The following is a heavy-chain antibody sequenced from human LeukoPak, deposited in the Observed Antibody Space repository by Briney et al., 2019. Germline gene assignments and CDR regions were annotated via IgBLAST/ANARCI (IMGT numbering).Heavy chain of an antibody. V-gene: IGHV3-23*01. CDR3: AKSGYNRFDY. J-gene: IGHJ4*02. CDR1: GFTFSSYA. D-gene: IGHD5-24*01. CDR2: FSGSGGDT. Sequence: GGSLRLSCAAFGFTFSSYAMSWVRQAPGKGLEWVSAFSGSGGDTYYADSVKGRFTISRDNSKNTLYLQMNSLRAEDTAVYYCAKSGYNRFDYWGQGTLVTVSS.